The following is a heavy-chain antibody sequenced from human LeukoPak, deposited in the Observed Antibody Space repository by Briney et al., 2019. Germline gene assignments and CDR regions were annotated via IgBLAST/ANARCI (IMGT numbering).Heavy chain of an antibody. CDR2: INPNSGGT. CDR1: GYTFTGYY. J-gene: IGHJ4*02. D-gene: IGHD3-22*01. V-gene: IGHV1-2*02. Sequence: ASVKVSCTASGYTFTGYYMHWVRQAPGQGLEWMGWINPNSGGTNYAQKFQGRVTMTRDTSISTAYMELSRLRSDDTAVYYCARDEYYYDSSGYYQPIDYWGQGTLVTVSS. CDR3: ARDEYYYDSSGYYQPIDY.